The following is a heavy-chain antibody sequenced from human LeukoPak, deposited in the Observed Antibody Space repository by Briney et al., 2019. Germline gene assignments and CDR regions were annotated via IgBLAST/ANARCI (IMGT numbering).Heavy chain of an antibody. J-gene: IGHJ3*02. CDR1: GYTFTSYG. Sequence: ASVKVSCKASGYTFTSYGISWVRQAPGQGLEWMGWISAYNGNTNYAQKLQGRVTMTTDTSTSTAYMELRSLRSDDTAVYYCARDEYCSGGSCYFDAFDIWGQGTMVTVSS. V-gene: IGHV1-18*01. D-gene: IGHD2-15*01. CDR3: ARDEYCSGGSCYFDAFDI. CDR2: ISAYNGNT.